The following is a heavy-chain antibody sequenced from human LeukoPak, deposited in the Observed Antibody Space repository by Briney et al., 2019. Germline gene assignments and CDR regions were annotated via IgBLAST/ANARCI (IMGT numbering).Heavy chain of an antibody. CDR3: AKARVFLSSDY. Sequence: GGSLRLSCAASGFTFSSYAMHWVRQAPGKGLEWVAVISYDGSNKYYADSVKGRFTISRDNSKNTLYLQMNSLRAEDTAVYYCAKARVFLSSDYWGQGTLVTVSS. V-gene: IGHV3-30*04. D-gene: IGHD2/OR15-2a*01. J-gene: IGHJ4*02. CDR1: GFTFSSYA. CDR2: ISYDGSNK.